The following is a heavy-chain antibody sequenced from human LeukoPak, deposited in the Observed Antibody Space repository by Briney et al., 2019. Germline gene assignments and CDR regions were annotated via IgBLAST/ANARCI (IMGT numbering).Heavy chain of an antibody. CDR1: GYSISSCDC. CDR3: AGGWFGDQKTAADGFDP. J-gene: IGHJ5*02. Sequence: SATLSLTCAVSGYSISSCDCWSGVRQPPGKGVEWVGEIYHSGSTNYNQSLKSRVTISVDKSKNQFPLKLSSVTAADTAVYYCAGGWFGDQKTAADGFDPWGQGTLVTVSS. V-gene: IGHV4-4*02. D-gene: IGHD3-10*01. CDR2: IYHSGST.